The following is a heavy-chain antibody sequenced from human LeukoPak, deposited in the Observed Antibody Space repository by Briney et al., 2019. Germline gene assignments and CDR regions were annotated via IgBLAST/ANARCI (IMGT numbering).Heavy chain of an antibody. V-gene: IGHV4-59*08. D-gene: IGHD6-6*01. Sequence: PSETLSLTCTVSGGSISTYYWSWIRQPPGKGLEWIGYIHYSEDTNYDPSLRSRVTISVDTSKTQFSLTLTSVTAADTAVYYCARAMSIAARLQTIFDYWGQGTLVTVSS. CDR1: GGSISTYY. J-gene: IGHJ4*02. CDR2: IHYSEDT. CDR3: ARAMSIAARLQTIFDY.